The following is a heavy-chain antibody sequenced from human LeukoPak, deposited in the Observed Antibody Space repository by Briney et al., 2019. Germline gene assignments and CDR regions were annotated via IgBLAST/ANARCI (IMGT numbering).Heavy chain of an antibody. CDR1: GFTFDDYA. D-gene: IGHD6-13*01. CDR2: ISWNSGSI. V-gene: IGHV3-9*01. J-gene: IGHJ4*02. CDR3: AKGGTYSSSWYFDY. Sequence: GRSLRLSCAASGFTFDDYAMHWVRQAPGKGLEWVPGISWNSGSIGYADSVKGRFTISRDNAKNSLYLQMNSLRAEDTALYYCAKGGTYSSSWYFDYWGQGTLVTVPS.